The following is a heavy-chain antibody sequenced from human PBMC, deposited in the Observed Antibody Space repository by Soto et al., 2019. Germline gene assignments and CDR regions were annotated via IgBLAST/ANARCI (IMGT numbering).Heavy chain of an antibody. CDR2: IKRQADGGTT. V-gene: IGHV3-15*01. J-gene: IGHJ4*02. D-gene: IGHD3-22*01. CDR3: TTGLSNGYYNFDY. CDR1: GFTFSDTY. Sequence: GGSLRLSCPTSGFTFSDTYLSWVRQAPGKGLERVGRIKRQADGGTTDYAAAVKDRFTISRDDSKNTLYLQMNSLKTEDTAVYYCTTGLSNGYYNFDYWGQGTLVTVSS.